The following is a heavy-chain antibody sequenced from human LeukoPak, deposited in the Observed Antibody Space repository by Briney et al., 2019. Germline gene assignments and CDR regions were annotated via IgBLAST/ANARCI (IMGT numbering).Heavy chain of an antibody. D-gene: IGHD3-16*02. CDR2: ISGSGGST. Sequence: GGSLRLSCAASGFTFSSYAMSWVRQAPGKGLEWVSAISGSGGSTYYADSVKGRFTLSRDNSKNTLYLQMNSLRAEDTAVYYCAKVSGGYDYVWGSYRGFFDYWGQGTLVTVSS. V-gene: IGHV3-23*01. CDR1: GFTFSSYA. CDR3: AKVSGGYDYVWGSYRGFFDY. J-gene: IGHJ4*02.